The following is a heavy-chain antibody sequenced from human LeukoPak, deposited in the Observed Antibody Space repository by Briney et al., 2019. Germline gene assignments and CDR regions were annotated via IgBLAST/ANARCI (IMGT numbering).Heavy chain of an antibody. Sequence: SETLSLTCTVSGGSVSSGSYYWSWIRQPPGKGLEWIGEINHSGSTNYNPSLKSRVTISVDTSKNQFSLKLSSVTAADTAVYYCARGGYWGQGTLVTVSS. V-gene: IGHV4-39*07. CDR2: INHSGST. CDR1: GGSVSSGSYY. J-gene: IGHJ4*02. CDR3: ARGGY.